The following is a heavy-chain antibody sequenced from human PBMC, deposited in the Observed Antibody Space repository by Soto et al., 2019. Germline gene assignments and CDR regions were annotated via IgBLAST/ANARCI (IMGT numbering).Heavy chain of an antibody. CDR1: RVTFNIPD. CDR2: ISPSGTYI. D-gene: IGHD3-10*01. CDR3: TRASGVRETYRTVLDP. V-gene: IGHV3-21*01. J-gene: IGHJ5*02. Sequence: GGSLRISCAASRVTFNIPDMNWARQDPGKRLEWVSCISPSGTYIYYADSLKGRFNISRDNAKNSVYLQMNSLRAEDTAVYYFTRASGVRETYRTVLDPWGQGTLVTVSS.